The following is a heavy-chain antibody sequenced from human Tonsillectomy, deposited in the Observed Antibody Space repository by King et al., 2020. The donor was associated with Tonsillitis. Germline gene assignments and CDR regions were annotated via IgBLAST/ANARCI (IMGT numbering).Heavy chain of an antibody. V-gene: IGHV4-39*01. CDR3: ARQDSSSGWYRDPEYFQY. J-gene: IGHJ1*01. CDR1: GGSISSSSYY. D-gene: IGHD6-19*01. Sequence: LQLQESGPGLVKPSETLSLTCTVSGGSISSSSYYWGWIRQPPGKGLEWIGSIYYSGSTYYNPSLKSRVTISVDTSKNQFSLKRSSVTAADTAVYYCARQDSSSGWYRDPEYFQYWGQGTLVTVSS. CDR2: IYYSGST.